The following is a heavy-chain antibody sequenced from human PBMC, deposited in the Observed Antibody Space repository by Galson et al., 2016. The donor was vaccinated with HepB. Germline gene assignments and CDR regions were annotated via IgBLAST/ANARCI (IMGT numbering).Heavy chain of an antibody. CDR3: ARRGSDALDI. J-gene: IGHJ3*02. Sequence: QSGAEVKKPGESLKISCKGSGYSFSTYWIGWVRQMPGKGLEWMGIIYPGDSDTRYSPSSQGQVTISADKSISAAYLQWNSLKASDTAIYYCARRGSDALDIWGQGTMVTVSS. D-gene: IGHD3-10*01. V-gene: IGHV5-51*01. CDR2: IYPGDSDT. CDR1: GYSFSTYW.